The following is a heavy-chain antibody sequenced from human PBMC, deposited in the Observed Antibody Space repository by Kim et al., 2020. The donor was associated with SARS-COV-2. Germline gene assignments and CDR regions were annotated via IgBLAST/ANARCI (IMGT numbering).Heavy chain of an antibody. V-gene: IGHV3-33*01. Sequence: EGMNKYYADSVKRRFTISRDNSKNTLYLQMNSLRAEDTAVYYCEVENGADWGQGTLVTVSS. CDR3: EVENGAD. J-gene: IGHJ4*02. D-gene: IGHD1-26*01. CDR2: EGMNK.